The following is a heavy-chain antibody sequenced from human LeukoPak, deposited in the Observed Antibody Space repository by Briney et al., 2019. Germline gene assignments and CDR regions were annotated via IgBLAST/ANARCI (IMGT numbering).Heavy chain of an antibody. V-gene: IGHV1-18*01. Sequence: ASVKVSCKTSGYTFNRHYVGWVRQAPGEGREWMGWVSGYNGKTNYAQKLQGRVARTTDTSTTTAYMELGSLRSDDTAVYYCARVICSGDSCYPPSAVDIWGQGTMVTVSS. D-gene: IGHD2-15*01. J-gene: IGHJ3*02. CDR2: VSGYNGKT. CDR1: GYTFNRHY. CDR3: ARVICSGDSCYPPSAVDI.